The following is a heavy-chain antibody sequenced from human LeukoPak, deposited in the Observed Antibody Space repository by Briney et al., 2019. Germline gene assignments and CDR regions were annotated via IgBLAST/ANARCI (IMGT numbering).Heavy chain of an antibody. V-gene: IGHV4-39*07. D-gene: IGHD5-24*01. Sequence: SETLSLTCTVSGGSISSSTFYWGWIRQPPGKGLEWIGTIYYSGSTFYNPSLKSRVTVSVDTSKNQFSLKLSSLTAADTAVYYCARTDGYNFLDIWGQGTMVTVSS. J-gene: IGHJ3*02. CDR2: IYYSGST. CDR1: GGSISSSTFY. CDR3: ARTDGYNFLDI.